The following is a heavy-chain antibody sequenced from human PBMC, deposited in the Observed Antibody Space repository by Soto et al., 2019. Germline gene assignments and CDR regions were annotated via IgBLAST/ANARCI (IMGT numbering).Heavy chain of an antibody. Sequence: SETLSLTCVVSGDSFRDYYWSWIRQSPGMGLEWIGEITPSGRTEYNPSLRGRLTLSVDTSRRQISLTLSTMTAADTAVYYCARTRNRWFDSWGQGTLVTVSS. V-gene: IGHV4-34*01. J-gene: IGHJ5*01. CDR2: ITPSGRT. CDR1: GDSFRDYY. CDR3: ARTRNRWFDS.